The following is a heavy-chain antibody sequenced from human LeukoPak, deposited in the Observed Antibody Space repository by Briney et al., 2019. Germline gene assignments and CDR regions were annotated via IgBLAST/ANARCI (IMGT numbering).Heavy chain of an antibody. V-gene: IGHV4-59*12. Sequence: SETLSLTCTVSGGSISSYYWSWIRQPPGKGPEWIGYIYYSGSTNYNPSLKSRVTISVDTSKNQFSLKLSSVTAADTAVYYCARDYYDSSGYPVPWGQGTLVTVSS. CDR2: IYYSGST. CDR3: ARDYYDSSGYPVP. J-gene: IGHJ5*02. CDR1: GGSISSYY. D-gene: IGHD3-22*01.